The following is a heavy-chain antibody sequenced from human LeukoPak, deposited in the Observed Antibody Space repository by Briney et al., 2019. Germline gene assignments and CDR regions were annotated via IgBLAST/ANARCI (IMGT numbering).Heavy chain of an antibody. Sequence: ASVKVSCKASGYTFTDFYIHWVRQAPGQGLEWMGWINTNSGGTNYAQKFQGRVTMTRDTSMTTAYMELSGLRSDDTAVYYCAKDGYYYGQFDYWGQRTLVTVSS. CDR3: AKDGYYYGQFDY. V-gene: IGHV1-2*02. CDR2: INTNSGGT. J-gene: IGHJ4*02. D-gene: IGHD5-12*01. CDR1: GYTFTDFY.